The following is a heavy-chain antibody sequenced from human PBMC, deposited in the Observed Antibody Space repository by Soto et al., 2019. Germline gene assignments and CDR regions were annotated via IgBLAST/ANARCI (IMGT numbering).Heavy chain of an antibody. CDR2: IIPVFGRP. D-gene: IGHD5-12*01. J-gene: IGHJ1*01. CDR1: GGTFSSFG. V-gene: IGHV1-69*13. CDR3: AREGSGYNF. Sequence: SVKLSCKASGGTFSSFGISWVRQAPGQGLEWMGGIIPVFGRPNYAQRFRGRLTITADESTNTCYMELIDLESEDTAVYYCAREGSGYNFWGQGTQVTVSS.